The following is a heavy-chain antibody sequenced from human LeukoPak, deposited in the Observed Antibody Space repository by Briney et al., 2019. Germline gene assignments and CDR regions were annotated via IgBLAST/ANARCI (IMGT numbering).Heavy chain of an antibody. CDR3: AREGQWGPLGYMDV. Sequence: ASVKVSCKASGYTFTSYYMHWVRQAPGQGLEWMGWISAYNGNTNYAQKLQGRVTMTTDTSTSTAYMELRSLRSDDTAVYYCAREGQWGPLGYMDVWGKGTTVTVSS. J-gene: IGHJ6*03. CDR2: ISAYNGNT. V-gene: IGHV1-18*04. CDR1: GYTFTSYY. D-gene: IGHD1-26*01.